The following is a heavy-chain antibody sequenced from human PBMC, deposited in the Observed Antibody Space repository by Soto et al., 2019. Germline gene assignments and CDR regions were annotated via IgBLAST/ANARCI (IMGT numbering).Heavy chain of an antibody. CDR1: GFTFSSYS. CDR3: ARVRGSSWTDWYFDL. D-gene: IGHD6-13*01. CDR2: ISSSSSYI. V-gene: IGHV3-21*01. Sequence: EVQLVESGGGLVKPGGSLRLSCAASGFTFSSYSMNWVRQAPGKGLEWVSSISSSSSYIYYADSVKGRFTISRDNAKNSLYLQMNSLRAEDTAVYYCARVRGSSWTDWYFDLCGRGTLVTVSS. J-gene: IGHJ2*01.